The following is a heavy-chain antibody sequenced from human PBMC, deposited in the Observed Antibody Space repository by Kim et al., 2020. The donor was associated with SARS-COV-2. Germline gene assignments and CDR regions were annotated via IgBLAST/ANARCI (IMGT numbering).Heavy chain of an antibody. D-gene: IGHD1-1*01. CDR3: VFYRGTWKDLYYFDY. V-gene: IGHV4-39*01. J-gene: IGHJ4*02. Sequence: SETLSLTCTVSGGSISSSSYYWGWIRQPPGKGLEWIGSIYYSGSTYYNPSLKSRVTISVDTSKNQFSLKLSSVTAADTAVYYCVFYRGTWKDLYYFDYWGQGTLVTVSS. CDR2: IYYSGST. CDR1: GGSISSSSYY.